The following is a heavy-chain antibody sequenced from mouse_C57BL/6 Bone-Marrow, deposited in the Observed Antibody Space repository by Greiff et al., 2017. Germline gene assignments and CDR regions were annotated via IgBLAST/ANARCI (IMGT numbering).Heavy chain of an antibody. J-gene: IGHJ2*01. CDR3: ARRPYYYGSPVDY. V-gene: IGHV1-26*01. CDR1: GYTFTDYY. D-gene: IGHD1-1*01. Sequence: EVQLQQSGPELVKPGASVKISCKASGYTFTDYYMNWVKQSHGKSLEWIGDINPNNGGTSYNQKFKGKATLTVDKSSSTAYMELRSLTSEDSAVYYCARRPYYYGSPVDYWGQGTTLTVSS. CDR2: INPNNGGT.